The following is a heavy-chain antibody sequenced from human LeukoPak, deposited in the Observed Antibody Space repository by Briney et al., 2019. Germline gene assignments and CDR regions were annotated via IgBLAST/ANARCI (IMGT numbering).Heavy chain of an antibody. CDR1: GGSISSYY. CDR2: IYYTGST. V-gene: IGHV4-59*01. J-gene: IGHJ5*02. Sequence: ASETLSLTCTISGGSISSYYWSWIRQPPGKGLEWIGYIYYTGSTNYNPSLKSRVSISVDTSKNQFSLRLSSVTAADTALYYCAIGSIPENWFDPWGQGTLVTVSS. CDR3: AIGSIPENWFDP.